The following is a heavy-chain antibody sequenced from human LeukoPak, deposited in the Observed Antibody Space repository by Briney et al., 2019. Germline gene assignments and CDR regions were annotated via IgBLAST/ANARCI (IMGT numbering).Heavy chain of an antibody. CDR2: ISPNNGNT. J-gene: IGHJ3*02. CDR1: GYTFGTSS. V-gene: IGHV1-18*01. CDR3: TRVRNSNNWWGPFDI. Sequence: ASVKVSCKAFGYTFGTSSITWVRQAPGRRLEWMGWISPNNGNTHYAQGVQGRVTMTTDTSRSTAYMELRSLRSDDTAVYYCTRVRNSNNWWGPFDIWGQGTMVTVSS. D-gene: IGHD1-1*01.